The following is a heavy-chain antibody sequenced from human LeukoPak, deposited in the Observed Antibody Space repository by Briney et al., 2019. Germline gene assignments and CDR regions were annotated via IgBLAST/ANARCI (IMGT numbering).Heavy chain of an antibody. V-gene: IGHV1-18*01. Sequence: ASVKVSCKASGYTFTSYGISWVRQAPGQGLECMGWISPYTGNTNYAQKFQGRVTMTTDTSTSIAYMELRSLRSDDTAVYYCARGGQLLTSDFDYWGQGTLVTVSS. CDR1: GYTFTSYG. CDR2: ISPYTGNT. CDR3: ARGGQLLTSDFDY. D-gene: IGHD4-23*01. J-gene: IGHJ4*02.